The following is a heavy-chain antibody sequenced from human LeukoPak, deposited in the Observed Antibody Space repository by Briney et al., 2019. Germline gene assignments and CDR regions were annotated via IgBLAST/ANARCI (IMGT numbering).Heavy chain of an antibody. V-gene: IGHV4-61*01. J-gene: IGHJ3*02. D-gene: IGHD2-15*01. Sequence: SETLSLTCTVSGGSVSSGSYYWSWIRQPPGKGLEWIGYIYYSGSTNHNPSLKSRVTISVDTSKNQFSLKLSSVTAADTAVYYCARDPLYCSGGSCYRGAFDIWGQGTMVTVSS. CDR3: ARDPLYCSGGSCYRGAFDI. CDR2: IYYSGST. CDR1: GGSVSSGSYY.